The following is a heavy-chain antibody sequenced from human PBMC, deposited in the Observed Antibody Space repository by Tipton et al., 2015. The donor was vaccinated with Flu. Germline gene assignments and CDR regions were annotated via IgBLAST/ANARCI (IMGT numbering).Heavy chain of an antibody. CDR2: NYPGDSDT. V-gene: IGHV5-51*01. J-gene: IGHJ3*02. CDR1: GYSFTSYW. D-gene: IGHD4-17*01. Sequence: QLVQSGAEVKKPGESLKISCKGSGYSFTSYWIGWVRQMPGKGLEWMGINYPGDSDTRYSPSFQGQVTISAGKSISTAYLQWSSLKASDTAMYYCASTVGRYGDYRMAEIRGQGTMVTVSS. CDR3: ASTVGRYGDYRMAEI.